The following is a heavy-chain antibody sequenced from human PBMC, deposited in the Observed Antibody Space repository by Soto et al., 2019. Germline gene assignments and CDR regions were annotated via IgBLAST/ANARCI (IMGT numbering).Heavy chain of an antibody. CDR1: GYTFISNG. D-gene: IGHD6-13*01. CDR2: ISANSGNT. V-gene: IGHV1-18*01. Sequence: ASVKVSCKASGYTFISNGISWVRQAPGQGLEWMGRISANSGNTNYAQKFQGRVTMTRDTSTSTVYMELSSLRSEDTAVYYCARTYSSSWYTFDYWGQGTLVTVSS. CDR3: ARTYSSSWYTFDY. J-gene: IGHJ4*02.